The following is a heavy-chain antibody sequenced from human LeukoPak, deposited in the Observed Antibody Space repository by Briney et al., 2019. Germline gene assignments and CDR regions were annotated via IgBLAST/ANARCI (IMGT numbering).Heavy chain of an antibody. CDR2: ISSSSSYI. D-gene: IGHD3-10*01. CDR1: GFTFSSYS. CDR3: AREPGGHYYGSGSYYPSASY. J-gene: IGHJ4*02. Sequence: GGSLRLSCAASGFTFSSYSMNWVRQAPGKGLEWVSSISSSSSYIYYADSVKGRFTISRDNAKNSLYLQMNSLRAEDTAVYYCAREPGGHYYGSGSYYPSASYWGQGTLVTVSS. V-gene: IGHV3-21*01.